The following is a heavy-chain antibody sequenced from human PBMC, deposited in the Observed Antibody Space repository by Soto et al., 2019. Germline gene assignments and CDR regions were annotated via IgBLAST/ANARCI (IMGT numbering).Heavy chain of an antibody. Sequence: SETLSLICAVYGGSFSGYYWSWIRQPPGKGLEWIGEINHSGSTNYNPSLKSRVTISVDTSKNQFSLKLSSVTAADTAVYYCARGRYSSLDYWGQGTLVTVSS. CDR2: INHSGST. CDR3: ARGRYSSLDY. D-gene: IGHD6-13*01. J-gene: IGHJ4*02. CDR1: GGSFSGYY. V-gene: IGHV4-34*01.